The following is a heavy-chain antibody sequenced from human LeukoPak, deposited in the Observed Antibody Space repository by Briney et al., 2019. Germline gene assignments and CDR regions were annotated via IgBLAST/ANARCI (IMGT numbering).Heavy chain of an antibody. CDR2: IYTSGST. D-gene: IGHD3-10*01. Sequence: SETLSLTCTVSGGSISSYYWSWIRQPAGKGLEWIGRIYTSGSTNYNPSLKSRVTMSVDTSKNQFSLKLSSVTAADTAVYYCAREFRYGSGSYFSPYFDYWGQGTLVTVSS. CDR3: AREFRYGSGSYFSPYFDY. CDR1: GGSISSYY. J-gene: IGHJ4*02. V-gene: IGHV4-4*07.